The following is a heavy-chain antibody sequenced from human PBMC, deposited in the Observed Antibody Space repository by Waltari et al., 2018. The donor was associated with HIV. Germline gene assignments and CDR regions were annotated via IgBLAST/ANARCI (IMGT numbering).Heavy chain of an antibody. CDR1: GFTFSSYG. D-gene: IGHD2-2*01. J-gene: IGHJ3*02. CDR3: AKVDVVVPAAMAGAFDI. CDR2: ISYDGSNK. Sequence: QVQLVESGGGVVQPGRSLRLSCAASGFTFSSYGMHWVRQAPGKGLEWVAVISYDGSNKYYADSVKGRFTISRDNSKNTLYLQMNSLRAEDTAVYYCAKVDVVVPAAMAGAFDIWGQGTMVTVSS. V-gene: IGHV3-30*18.